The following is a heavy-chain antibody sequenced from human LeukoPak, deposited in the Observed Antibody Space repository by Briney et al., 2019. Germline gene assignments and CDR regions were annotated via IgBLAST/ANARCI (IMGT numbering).Heavy chain of an antibody. CDR3: VRDLWGPRGWFDP. V-gene: IGHV3-30-3*01. D-gene: IGHD3-16*01. Sequence: PGGSLRLSCAASGFTFSSYAMSWVRQAPGKGLEWVALISYDGSNKYYAESVKGRFTISRDNSKNTLYLQMNSLRAEDTAVYYCVRDLWGPRGWFDPWGQGTLVTVSS. CDR2: ISYDGSNK. CDR1: GFTFSSYA. J-gene: IGHJ5*02.